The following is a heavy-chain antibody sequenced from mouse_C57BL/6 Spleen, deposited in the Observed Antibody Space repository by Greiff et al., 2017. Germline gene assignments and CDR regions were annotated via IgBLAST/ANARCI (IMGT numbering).Heavy chain of an antibody. D-gene: IGHD2-5*01. CDR2: IWGVGST. CDR1: GFSLTSYG. Sequence: VQGVESGPGLVAPSQSLSITCTVSGFSLTSYGVDWVRQSPGKGLEWLGVIWGVGSTNYNSALKSRLSISKDNSKSQVFLKMNSLQTDDTAMYYCAGNSNYRFAYWGQGTLVTVSA. J-gene: IGHJ3*01. V-gene: IGHV2-6*01. CDR3: AGNSNYRFAY.